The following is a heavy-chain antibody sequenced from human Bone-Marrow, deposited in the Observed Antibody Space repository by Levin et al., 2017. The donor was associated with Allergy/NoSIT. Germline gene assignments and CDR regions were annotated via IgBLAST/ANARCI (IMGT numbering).Heavy chain of an antibody. D-gene: IGHD2/OR15-2a*01. CDR2: IAGKYYGGTV. CDR1: GFNFDDYA. CDR3: TGDSYGRQPPNSFDV. J-gene: IGHJ3*01. Sequence: PGGSLRLSCTASGFNFDDYAMSWFRQAPGQGLEWVGFIAGKYYGGTVDYAASVRGRFTISRDDSKSIAYLQMNSLKSEDTAVYYCTGDSYGRQPPNSFDVWGQGTTVTVSS. V-gene: IGHV3-49*03.